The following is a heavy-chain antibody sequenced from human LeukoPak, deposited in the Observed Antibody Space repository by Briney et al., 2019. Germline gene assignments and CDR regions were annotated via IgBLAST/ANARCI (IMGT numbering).Heavy chain of an antibody. Sequence: GGSLRLSCAASGLTFSSYWMSWVRQAPGKGLEWVANIKQDGSEKYYVDSVKGRFTISRDNAKNSLYLQMNSLRAEDTAVYYCARSEYCSGGSCYSSNWFDPWGQGTLVTVSS. CDR1: GLTFSSYW. CDR3: ARSEYCSGGSCYSSNWFDP. D-gene: IGHD2-15*01. CDR2: IKQDGSEK. V-gene: IGHV3-7*01. J-gene: IGHJ5*02.